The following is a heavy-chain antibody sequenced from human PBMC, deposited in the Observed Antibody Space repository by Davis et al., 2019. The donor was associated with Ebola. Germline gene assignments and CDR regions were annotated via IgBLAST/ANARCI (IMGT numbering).Heavy chain of an antibody. CDR1: GGTFSSYA. V-gene: IGHV1-69*06. D-gene: IGHD6-6*01. CDR2: IIPIFGTA. J-gene: IGHJ6*04. CDR3: ARGPHSSSRREGYYYYYGMDV. Sequence: AASVKVSCKASGGTFSSYAISWVRQAPGQGLEWMGGIIPIFGTANYAQKFQGRVTITADKSTSTAYMELSSLRSEDTAVYYCARGPHSSSRREGYYYYYGMDVWGKGTTVTVSS.